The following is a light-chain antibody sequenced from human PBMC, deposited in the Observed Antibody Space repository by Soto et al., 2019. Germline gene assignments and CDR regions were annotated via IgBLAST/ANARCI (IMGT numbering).Light chain of an antibody. V-gene: IGLV2-14*03. CDR1: SSVIGAYNF. J-gene: IGLJ2*01. CDR3: TSWTTSTTMI. Sequence: QSALTQPASVSGSPGQSITISCTGTSSVIGAYNFVSWYQQHPGEAPKLMLYDVNIRPSGVSNRFSGSKSGNTASLTISGLQAEDEADYYCTSWTTSTTMIFGGGTKVTVL. CDR2: DVN.